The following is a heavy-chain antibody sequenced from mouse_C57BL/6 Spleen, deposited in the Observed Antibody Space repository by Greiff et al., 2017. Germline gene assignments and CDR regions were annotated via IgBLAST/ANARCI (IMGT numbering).Heavy chain of an antibody. CDR2: IHPNSGST. CDR1: GYTFTSYW. V-gene: IGHV1-64*01. J-gene: IGHJ3*01. Sequence: QVQLQQPGAELVKPGASVKLSCKASGYTFTSYWMPWVKQRPGQGLEWIGMIHPNSGSTNYNEKFKSKATLTVDKSSSTAYMQLSSLTSEDSAVYYCARSAYDYFAYWGQGTLVTVSA. CDR3: ARSAYDYFAY. D-gene: IGHD2-4*01.